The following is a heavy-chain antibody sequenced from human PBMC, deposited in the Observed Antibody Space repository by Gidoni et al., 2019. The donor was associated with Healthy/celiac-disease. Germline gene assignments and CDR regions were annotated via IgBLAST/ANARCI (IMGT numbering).Heavy chain of an antibody. CDR2: IYYNGST. CDR3: AIPPPDCSS. J-gene: IGHJ4*02. D-gene: IGHD6-13*01. Sequence: QMQLQESGPGPVKPSETLSLNGTGAGGSISSSRYYWGWMRQPPGTGLEWIGSIYYNGSTYYIPSLKSRVTISVDTSKNQFSLKLSSVTSSDTAVYYCAIPPPDCSSWGQGTLVTVSS. V-gene: IGHV4-39*01. CDR1: GGSISSSRYY.